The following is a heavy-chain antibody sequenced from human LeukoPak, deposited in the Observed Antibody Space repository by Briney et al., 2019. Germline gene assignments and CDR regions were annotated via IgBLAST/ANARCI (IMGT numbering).Heavy chain of an antibody. J-gene: IGHJ4*02. CDR3: ARHRERWELPN. Sequence: SETLSLTCTVSGGSISSSSYYWGWIRQPPGKGLEWIGSIYYSGSTYHNPSLKSRVTISVDTSKNQFSLKLSSVTAADTAVYYCARHRERWELPNWGQGTLVTVSS. CDR2: IYYSGST. CDR1: GGSISSSSYY. D-gene: IGHD1-26*01. V-gene: IGHV4-39*01.